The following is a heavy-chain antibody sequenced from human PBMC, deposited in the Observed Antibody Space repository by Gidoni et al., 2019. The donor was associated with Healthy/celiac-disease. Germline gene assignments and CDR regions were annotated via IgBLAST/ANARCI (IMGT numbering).Heavy chain of an antibody. CDR2: IYYSGST. CDR3: ATFYGGYYGSGSHPYFDY. D-gene: IGHD3-10*01. J-gene: IGHJ4*02. V-gene: IGHV4-39*01. Sequence: QLQLQESGPGLVKPSETLSLTCTVPGGSISSSSYYWGWIRQPPVKGLAWIGSIYYSGSTYYNPSLKSLVTISVDTSKNQFSLKLSSVTAADTAVYYCATFYGGYYGSGSHPYFDYWGQGTLVTVSS. CDR1: GGSISSSSYY.